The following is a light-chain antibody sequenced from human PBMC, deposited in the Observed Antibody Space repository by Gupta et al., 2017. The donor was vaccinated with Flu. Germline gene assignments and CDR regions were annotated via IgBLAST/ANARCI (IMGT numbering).Light chain of an antibody. CDR2: STN. Sequence: QTVVTQEPSFSVSPGGTVTLTCGLGSGAVSTTNHPSWFQQTPGQAPRTLIYSTNIRSSGVPDRFSGSILGIKAALTITGAQADDESDYYCEIYLGSGIWVFGGGTKLTVL. CDR1: SGAVSTTNH. V-gene: IGLV8-61*01. J-gene: IGLJ3*02. CDR3: EIYLGSGIWV.